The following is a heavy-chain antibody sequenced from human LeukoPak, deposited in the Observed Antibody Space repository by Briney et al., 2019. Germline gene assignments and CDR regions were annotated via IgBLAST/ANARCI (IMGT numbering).Heavy chain of an antibody. CDR1: GFTFSYFE. J-gene: IGHJ4*02. D-gene: IGHD3-9*01. CDR3: ARVRRLITIFSPDY. V-gene: IGHV3-48*03. CDR2: ISSSGSPK. Sequence: GGSLRLSCAASGFTFSYFEMNWVRQAPGKGLELVSYISSSGSPKYYADSVKGRFTISRDNAKNSLYLQMNSLRAEDTAVYYCARVRRLITIFSPDYWGQGTLVTVSS.